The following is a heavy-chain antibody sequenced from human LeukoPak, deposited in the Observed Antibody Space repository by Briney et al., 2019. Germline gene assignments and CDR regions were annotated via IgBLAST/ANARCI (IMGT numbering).Heavy chain of an antibody. CDR3: AKLFDSGTYNNFFHY. V-gene: IGHV3-30*02. Sequence: GGSLRLSCTASGFTFSSSGMHWVRQAPGKGLEWVTFIQHDESDKYYADSVKGRFTISRDNSKNTLYLQMNSLRPEDTAIYYCAKLFDSGTYNNFFHYWGQGTLVTVSS. CDR1: GFTFSSSG. D-gene: IGHD3-10*01. J-gene: IGHJ4*02. CDR2: IQHDESDK.